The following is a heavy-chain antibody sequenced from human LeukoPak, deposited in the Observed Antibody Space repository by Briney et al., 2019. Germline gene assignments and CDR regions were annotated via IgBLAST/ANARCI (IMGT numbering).Heavy chain of an antibody. D-gene: IGHD4-23*01. CDR2: IYHSGST. J-gene: IGHJ6*03. CDR1: GGSISSSNW. CDR3: ARRIGTVVTARNYYYYYYMDV. V-gene: IGHV4-4*02. Sequence: PSGTLSLTCAVSGGSISSSNWWSWVRQPPGKGLEWIGEIYHSGSTNYNPSLKSRVTISVDTSKNQFSLKLSSVTAADTAVYYCARRIGTVVTARNYYYYYYMDVWGKGTAVTISS.